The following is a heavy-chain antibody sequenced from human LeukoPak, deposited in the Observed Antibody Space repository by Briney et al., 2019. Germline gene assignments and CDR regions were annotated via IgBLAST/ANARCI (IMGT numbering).Heavy chain of an antibody. V-gene: IGHV4-38-2*01. Sequence: PSETLSLTCAVSGYPINNAYYWVWIRQPPEKGLEWIGSLYHPDSTYYNPSLKSRVTMSVDTSRNQFSLKLSFVTAADTAVYYCARQYDSYFYYYLDLWGTGTMVTVSS. CDR1: GYPINNAYY. D-gene: IGHD2-2*01. J-gene: IGHJ6*03. CDR2: LYHPDST. CDR3: ARQYDSYFYYYLDL.